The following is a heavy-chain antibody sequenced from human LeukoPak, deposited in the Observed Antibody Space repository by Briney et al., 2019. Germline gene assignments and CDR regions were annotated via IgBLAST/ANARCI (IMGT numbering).Heavy chain of an antibody. CDR1: GFTFSNYW. CDR2: INSDGSST. CDR3: ARVTGGSYGY. D-gene: IGHD1-26*01. J-gene: IGHJ4*02. Sequence: GGSLRLSCAASGFTFSNYWMHWVRQAPGKGLVWVSRINSDGSSTNYADSVKGRFTISRDNAKNTLYLQLNSLRAEDTAVYYCARVTGGSYGYWGQGTLVTVSS. V-gene: IGHV3-74*01.